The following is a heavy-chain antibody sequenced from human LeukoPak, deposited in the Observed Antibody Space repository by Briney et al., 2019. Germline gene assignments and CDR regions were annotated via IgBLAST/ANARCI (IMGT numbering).Heavy chain of an antibody. Sequence: PSETLSLTCAVYGGSFSGYSWNWIRQPPVKGLEWIGEISHSGGTNYNPSLKSRVTISVDTSKKQFSLKLSSVAAADTAVYYCARGVDYYGVWGQGTLVTVSS. CDR3: ARGVDYYGV. J-gene: IGHJ4*02. V-gene: IGHV4-34*01. CDR1: GGSFSGYS. D-gene: IGHD3-10*01. CDR2: ISHSGGT.